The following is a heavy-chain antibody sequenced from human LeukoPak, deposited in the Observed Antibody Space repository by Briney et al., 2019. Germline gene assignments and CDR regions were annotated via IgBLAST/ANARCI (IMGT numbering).Heavy chain of an antibody. CDR1: GFTFSSYA. Sequence: GGSLRLSCAASGFTFSSYAMHWVRQAPGKGLEWVAVISYDGSNKYYADSVKGRFTISRDNSKNTLYLQMNSLRAEDTAVYYCGGTAKALLYYYYYMDVWGKGTTVTVSS. CDR2: ISYDGSNK. J-gene: IGHJ6*03. D-gene: IGHD3-10*01. V-gene: IGHV3-30*04. CDR3: GGTAKALLYYYYYMDV.